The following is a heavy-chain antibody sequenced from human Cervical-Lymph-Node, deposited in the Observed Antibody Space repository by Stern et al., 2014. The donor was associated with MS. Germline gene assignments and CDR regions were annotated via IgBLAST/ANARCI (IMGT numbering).Heavy chain of an antibody. CDR3: ARDAHGDSFDY. CDR1: GYTFNRYY. D-gene: IGHD4-17*01. Sequence: VQLEESGAEVKRPGASVKVSCEASGYTFNRYYIHWVRQAPGQGLEWMGMINPSGGSTNYAQKFQGRVTMTRDTSTSTVYMDLNSLRSDDTATYYCARDAHGDSFDYWGQGTLVTVSS. CDR2: INPSGGST. J-gene: IGHJ4*02. V-gene: IGHV1-46*02.